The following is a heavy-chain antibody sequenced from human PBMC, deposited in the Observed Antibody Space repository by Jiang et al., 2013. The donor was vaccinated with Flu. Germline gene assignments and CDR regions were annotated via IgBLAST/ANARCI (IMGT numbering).Heavy chain of an antibody. V-gene: IGHV3-30*18. CDR1: FSSYG. CDR3: AKDPRLAARPSLYYYYMDV. CDR2: ISYDGSNK. J-gene: IGHJ6*03. Sequence: FSSYGMHWVRQAPGKGLEWVAVISYDGSNKYYADSVKGRFTISRDNSKNTLYLQMNSLRAEDTAVYYCAKDPRLAARPSLYYYYMDVWGKGTTVTVSS. D-gene: IGHD6-6*01.